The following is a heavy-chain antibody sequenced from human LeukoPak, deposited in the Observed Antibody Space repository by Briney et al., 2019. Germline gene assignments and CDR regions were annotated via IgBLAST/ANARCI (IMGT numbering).Heavy chain of an antibody. CDR1: GYTFTSHY. V-gene: IGHV1-46*01. Sequence: GASVKVSCRASGYTFTSHYIHWVRQAPGQGLEWMGIINPSAGSTSFPQKFQGRVTMTRDTSTSTVYMELSSLRSEDTAVYYCAAPGASGFVGNFWSGPLYFWGQGTLVTVSS. J-gene: IGHJ4*02. CDR3: AAPGASGFVGNFWSGPLYF. CDR2: INPSAGST. D-gene: IGHD3-3*01.